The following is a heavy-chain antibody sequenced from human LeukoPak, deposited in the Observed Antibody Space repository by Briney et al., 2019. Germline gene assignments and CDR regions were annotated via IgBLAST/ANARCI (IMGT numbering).Heavy chain of an antibody. J-gene: IGHJ5*02. CDR1: GYTFTDYY. D-gene: IGHD4-23*01. Sequence: ASVKVSCKASGYTFTDYYVYWVRQATGQGLEWMGWMSPNSDNTGYAQKFQGRVTFTRDTSISTAYMELRSLTSEDTAVYYCARDYGGSSGWSDPWGQGTLVTVSS. V-gene: IGHV1-8*02. CDR2: MSPNSDNT. CDR3: ARDYGGSSGWSDP.